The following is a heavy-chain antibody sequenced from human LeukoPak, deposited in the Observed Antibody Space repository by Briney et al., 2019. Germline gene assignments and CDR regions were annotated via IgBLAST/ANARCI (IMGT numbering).Heavy chain of an antibody. CDR2: ISSSGSGGNT. V-gene: IGHV3-23*01. CDR1: GVTLSNYA. CDR3: AKDRTVGASYWYFDL. Sequence: GGSLRLSCVASGVTLSNYAMSWARQAPGKGLEWVSGISSSGSGGNTYYADSVKGRFTISRDSSRSTLFLHMNTLRAEDTAIYYCAKDRTVGASYWYFDLWGRGTLVTVSS. D-gene: IGHD1-26*01. J-gene: IGHJ2*01.